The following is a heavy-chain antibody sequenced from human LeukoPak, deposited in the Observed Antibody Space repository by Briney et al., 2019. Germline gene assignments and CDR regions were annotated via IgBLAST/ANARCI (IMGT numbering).Heavy chain of an antibody. CDR2: IYYSGST. CDR3: ARGSRELYYFDY. V-gene: IGHV4-30-4*02. J-gene: IGHJ4*02. D-gene: IGHD1-7*01. Sequence: SETLSLTCTVSGGSISSGDYYWSWIRQPPGKGLEWIGYIYYSGSTYYNPSLKSRVTISVDTSKNQFSLKLNSVTAADTAVYYCARGSRELYYFDYWGQGTLVTVSS. CDR1: GGSISSGDYY.